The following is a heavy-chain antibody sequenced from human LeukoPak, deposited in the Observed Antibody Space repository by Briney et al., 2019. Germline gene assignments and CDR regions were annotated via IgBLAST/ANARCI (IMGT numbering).Heavy chain of an antibody. CDR2: IGTSSTTI. V-gene: IGHV3-48*01. D-gene: IGHD3-22*01. Sequence: SGGSLRLSCAASGFTFSSYTMNWVRQPPGKGLEWVSNIGTSSTTIYYADSVKGRFTISRDNSKNTLYLQMNSLRAEDTAVYYCARGLPISMIIEGNYGMDVWGQGTTVTVSS. CDR1: GFTFSSYT. CDR3: ARGLPISMIIEGNYGMDV. J-gene: IGHJ6*02.